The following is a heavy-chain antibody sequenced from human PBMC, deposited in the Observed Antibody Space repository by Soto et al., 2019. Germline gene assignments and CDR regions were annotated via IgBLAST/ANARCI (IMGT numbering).Heavy chain of an antibody. Sequence: QVQLQQWGAGLLKPSETLSLTCAVYGGSFSGYYWSWIRQPPGKGLEWIGEINHSGSTNYNPSLKGRVTISVDTSKNQFSLKLSSVTAADTAVYYCARPRGWLRSGWYFDLWGRGTLVTVSS. V-gene: IGHV4-34*01. J-gene: IGHJ2*01. CDR3: ARPRGWLRSGWYFDL. CDR2: INHSGST. CDR1: GGSFSGYY. D-gene: IGHD5-12*01.